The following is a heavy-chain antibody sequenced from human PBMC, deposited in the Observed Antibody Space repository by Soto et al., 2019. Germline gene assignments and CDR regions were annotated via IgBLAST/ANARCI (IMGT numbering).Heavy chain of an antibody. CDR3: ARHVGYSSSPTYYYYYGMDV. Sequence: GGALKISVKVPGYSFPTSCFAGVARMPGKDRGGMGNLYPGDSDTRYSPPSQGQVTISADKSISTAYLQWSSLKASDTAMYYCARHVGYSSSPTYYYYYGMDVGGQGTTVTVSS. CDR2: LYPGDSDT. J-gene: IGHJ6*02. D-gene: IGHD6-6*01. V-gene: IGHV5-51*01. CDR1: GYSFPTSC.